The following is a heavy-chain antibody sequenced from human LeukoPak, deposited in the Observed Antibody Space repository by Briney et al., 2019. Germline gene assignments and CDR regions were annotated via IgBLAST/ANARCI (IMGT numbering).Heavy chain of an antibody. J-gene: IGHJ4*02. Sequence: GGSLRLSCAASGFTFSSYWMSWVRQAPGKGLEWVANIKQDGSEKYYVDSVKGRFTISRDNAKNSLYLQMNSLRAEDTAVYYCARDPSGSYPYYFDYWGQGTPVTVSS. D-gene: IGHD1-26*01. CDR1: GFTFSSYW. CDR2: IKQDGSEK. CDR3: ARDPSGSYPYYFDY. V-gene: IGHV3-7*01.